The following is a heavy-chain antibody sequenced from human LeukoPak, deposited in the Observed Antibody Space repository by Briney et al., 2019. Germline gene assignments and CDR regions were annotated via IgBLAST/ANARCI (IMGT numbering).Heavy chain of an antibody. V-gene: IGHV4-59*08. D-gene: IGHD6-19*01. CDR2: IHHSGST. J-gene: IGHJ3*01. Sequence: SETLFLTCTVSGGSISSYYWSWIRQPPGKGLEWIGYIHHSGSTNYSPSLKSRVTISVDTSKNRFSLRLNSLTAADTAVYFCAGSGWSFDAFDFWGQGTMVTVSS. CDR3: AGSGWSFDAFDF. CDR1: GGSISSYY.